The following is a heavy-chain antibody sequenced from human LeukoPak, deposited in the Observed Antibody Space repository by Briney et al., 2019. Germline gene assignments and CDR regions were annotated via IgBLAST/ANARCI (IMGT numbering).Heavy chain of an antibody. Sequence: SETLSLTCAVYGGSFSGYYWSWIRQPPGKGLEWIGEINHSGSTNYNPSLKSRVTISVDTSKNQFSLKLSSVTAADTAVYYCARGRNRYSYGIRIAPYNWFDPWGQGTLVTVSS. D-gene: IGHD5-18*01. V-gene: IGHV4-34*01. J-gene: IGHJ5*02. CDR2: INHSGST. CDR1: GGSFSGYY. CDR3: ARGRNRYSYGIRIAPYNWFDP.